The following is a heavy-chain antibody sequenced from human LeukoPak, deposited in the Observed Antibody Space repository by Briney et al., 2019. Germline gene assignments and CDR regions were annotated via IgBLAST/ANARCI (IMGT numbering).Heavy chain of an antibody. D-gene: IGHD1-26*01. CDR2: ITSSGGTI. V-gene: IGHV3-48*03. J-gene: IGHJ4*02. CDR3: TSQPPPARGAYDY. Sequence: PGGSLTLTCAASGFTFSNYERNWVRQAPGKGLAWVSYITSSGGTIYYADSVKGRFTIARNNHKNLLSLKMQRLSAEDAAVYYCTSQPPPARGAYDYWGQGTMVTVSS. CDR1: GFTFSNYE.